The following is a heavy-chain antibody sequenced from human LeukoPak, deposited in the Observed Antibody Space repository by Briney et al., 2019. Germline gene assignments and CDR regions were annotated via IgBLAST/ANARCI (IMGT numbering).Heavy chain of an antibody. CDR2: VYHSGST. V-gene: IGHV4-38-2*01. CDR3: ARHFHWSSSSWYGYYFDY. J-gene: IGHJ4*02. D-gene: IGHD6-13*01. CDR1: TYSISSGYY. Sequence: SETLSLTCAVSTYSISSGYYWGWIRQPPGKGLEWIGSVYHSGSTYYSPSLKSRVTISVDTSKNQFSLKVSSVTAADTAVYYCARHFHWSSSSWYGYYFDYWGQGTLVTVSS.